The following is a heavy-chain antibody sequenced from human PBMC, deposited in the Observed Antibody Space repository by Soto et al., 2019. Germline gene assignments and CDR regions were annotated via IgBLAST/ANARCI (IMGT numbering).Heavy chain of an antibody. V-gene: IGHV3-74*01. CDR1: GFTFSSHW. CDR2: INTDGSST. J-gene: IGHJ4*02. Sequence: GGSLRLSCEVSGFTFSSHWMHWVRQPPGKGLVWVSRINTDGSSTNYVDSVKGRFTISRDNAKNTLYLQMNSLRAEDTAVYFCARGKDTVMVNVDYWGQGYLVTVSS. D-gene: IGHD5-18*01. CDR3: ARGKDTVMVNVDY.